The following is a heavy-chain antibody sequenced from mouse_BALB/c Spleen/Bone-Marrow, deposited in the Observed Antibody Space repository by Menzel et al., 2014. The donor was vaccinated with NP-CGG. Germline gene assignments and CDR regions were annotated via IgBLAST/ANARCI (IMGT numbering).Heavy chain of an antibody. CDR2: ISNGGGST. CDR1: GFTFSSYT. D-gene: IGHD3-1*01. CDR3: ARHVGNPYAMDY. V-gene: IGHV5-12-2*01. Sequence: EVQRVESGGGLVQPGGSLKLSCAASGFTFSSYTMSWVRQTPEKRLEWVAYISNGGGSTYYPDTVKGRFTISRDNAKNTLYQQMSSLKSEDTAMYYCARHVGNPYAMDYWGQGTSVTVSS. J-gene: IGHJ4*01.